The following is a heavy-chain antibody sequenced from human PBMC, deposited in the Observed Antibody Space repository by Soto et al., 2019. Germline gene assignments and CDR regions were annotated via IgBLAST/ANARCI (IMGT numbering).Heavy chain of an antibody. D-gene: IGHD1-1*01. Sequence: SETLSLTCTVSGASISGFYWSWIRKSAGKGLEWIGRIYATGTTDYNPSLKSRVMMSVDTSKKQFSLKLRSVTAADTAVYYCVRDGTKTLRDWFDPWGQGISGTVSS. CDR2: IYATGTT. V-gene: IGHV4-4*07. CDR3: VRDGTKTLRDWFDP. CDR1: GASISGFY. J-gene: IGHJ5*02.